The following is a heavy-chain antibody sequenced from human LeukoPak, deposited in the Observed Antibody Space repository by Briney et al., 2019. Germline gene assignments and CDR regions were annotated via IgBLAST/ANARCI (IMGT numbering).Heavy chain of an antibody. Sequence: GGSLRLSCAASGFTFSSYAMSWVRQAPGKGLVWVSRIKTDGSSTTYADSVKGRFTISRDNAKNTLYLQMNSLRAEDTAVYYCTRDFSGGYCGGDKCYWGQGTLVTVSS. V-gene: IGHV3-74*01. CDR1: GFTFSSYA. D-gene: IGHD2-21*02. CDR2: IKTDGSST. CDR3: TRDFSGGYCGGDKCY. J-gene: IGHJ4*02.